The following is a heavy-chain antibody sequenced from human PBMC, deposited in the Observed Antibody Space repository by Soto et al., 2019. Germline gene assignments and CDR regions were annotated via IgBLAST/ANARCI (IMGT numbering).Heavy chain of an antibody. J-gene: IGHJ4*02. CDR2: ISFHGTNK. Sequence: GGSLRLSCAASGFTFSSYALHWVRQAPGEGLEWVAVISFHGTNKNYADSVKGRFTISRDNSNNTVFLEMNSLRPEDTAMYYCARDGRAYSGQDSLDFWGQGTPVTVSS. V-gene: IGHV3-30-3*01. D-gene: IGHD5-12*01. CDR1: GFTFSSYA. CDR3: ARDGRAYSGQDSLDF.